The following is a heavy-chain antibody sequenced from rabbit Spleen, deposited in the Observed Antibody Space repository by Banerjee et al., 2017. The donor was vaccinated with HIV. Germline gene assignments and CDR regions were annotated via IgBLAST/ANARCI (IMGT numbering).Heavy chain of an antibody. CDR3: ARSYTGYRLTRLDL. D-gene: IGHD7-1*01. Sequence: ESGGGLVKPGASLTLTCTASGVSFKFSSYMCWVRQAPGKGLEWIACIEVGSSGFSYFATWAKGRFTISETSSTTVTLQVTRLTAADTATYFCARSYTGYRLTRLDLWGPGTLVTVS. CDR1: GVSFKFSSY. V-gene: IGHV1S40*01. J-gene: IGHJ3*01. CDR2: IEVGSSGFS.